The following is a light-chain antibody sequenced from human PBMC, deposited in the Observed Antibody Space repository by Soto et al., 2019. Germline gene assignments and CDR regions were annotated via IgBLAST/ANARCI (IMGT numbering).Light chain of an antibody. V-gene: IGKV1-5*03. J-gene: IGKJ1*01. Sequence: DIQMTQSPSTLSASVGDRVTITCRASQSISSWLAWYQQKPGKAPKLLIYKASSLESGVPSRFSGSGSGTEFPLTISSPQPDDFATDYCQQYNSYSRTFGQGTKVEIK. CDR2: KAS. CDR1: QSISSW. CDR3: QQYNSYSRT.